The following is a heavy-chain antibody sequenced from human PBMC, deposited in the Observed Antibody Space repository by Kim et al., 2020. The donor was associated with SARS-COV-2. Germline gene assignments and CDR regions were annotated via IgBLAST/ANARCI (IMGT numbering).Heavy chain of an antibody. CDR1: GFTFSSYG. CDR2: ISYDGSNK. Sequence: GGSLRLSCAASGFTFSSYGMHWVRQAPGKGLEWVAVISYDGSNKYYADSVKGRFTISRDNSKNTLYLQMNSLRAEDTAVYYCAKGRSYYYDSSGYYYKGSGFDYWGQGTLVTVSS. D-gene: IGHD3-22*01. CDR3: AKGRSYYYDSSGYYYKGSGFDY. J-gene: IGHJ4*02. V-gene: IGHV3-30*18.